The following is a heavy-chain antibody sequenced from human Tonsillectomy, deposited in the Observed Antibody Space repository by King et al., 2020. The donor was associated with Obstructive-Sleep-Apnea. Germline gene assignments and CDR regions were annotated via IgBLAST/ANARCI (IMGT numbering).Heavy chain of an antibody. V-gene: IGHV1-18*01. CDR2: NSAYNGNT. CDR3: ARDYDYGSGSYFFDY. CDR1: GYTFASYG. D-gene: IGHD3-10*01. J-gene: IGHJ4*02. Sequence: QLVQSGAEVKKPGAPVTVSCKTSGYTFASYGISWVRQAPGQGLEWMGWNSAYNGNTNYAQKLQGRVTMTTDTSTSTAYMELRSLRSDDTAVYYCARDYDYGSGSYFFDYWGQGTLVTVSS.